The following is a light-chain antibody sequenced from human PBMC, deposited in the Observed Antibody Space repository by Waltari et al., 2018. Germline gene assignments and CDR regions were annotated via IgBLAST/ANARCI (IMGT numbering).Light chain of an antibody. CDR1: QEINSW. CDR2: GAS. V-gene: IGKV1D-16*01. Sequence: DIQMTQSPSSLSASVGDKVTITCHASQEINSWLVWYQQEPGQAPKPLIYGASSLQSGVPLRFSGSESGTDYTLTISSLQPEDFATYFCQQYDDVPYTFGQGTKVEIK. CDR3: QQYDDVPYT. J-gene: IGKJ2*01.